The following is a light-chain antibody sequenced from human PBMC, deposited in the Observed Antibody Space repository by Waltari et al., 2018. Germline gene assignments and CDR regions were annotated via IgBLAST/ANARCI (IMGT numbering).Light chain of an antibody. J-gene: IGLJ2*01. V-gene: IGLV3-1*01. CDR2: RDI. CDR3: QAWDSNNVV. CDR1: TLGDRY. Sequence: SYGLTQPPSLSVSPGQTATITCSGDTLGDRYVSWYQQKPGQSPVLVISRDIKRPSGIPERFSGSNSGNTATLTISGTQTMDEADYFCQAWDSNNVVFGGGTRLTIL.